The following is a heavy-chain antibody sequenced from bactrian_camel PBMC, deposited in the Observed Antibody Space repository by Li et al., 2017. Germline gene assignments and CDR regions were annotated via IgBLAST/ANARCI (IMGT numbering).Heavy chain of an antibody. CDR3: ANPSRVWWAHEYNY. V-gene: IGHV3S40*01. CDR1: GFTFDTYY. CDR2: ITGSGSRD. Sequence: VQLVESGGGSVQPGGSLRLSCTASGFTFDTYYINWFRQAPGKGFEWVSGITGSGSRDYYADSVKGRFAISQDNAENTVSLQMNSLKPEDTAMYYCANPSRVWWAHEYNYWGQGTQVTVS. D-gene: IGHD7*01. J-gene: IGHJ4*01.